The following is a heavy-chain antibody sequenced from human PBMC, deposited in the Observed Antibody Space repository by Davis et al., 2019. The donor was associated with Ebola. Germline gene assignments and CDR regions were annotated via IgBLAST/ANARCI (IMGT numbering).Heavy chain of an antibody. CDR2: TYYTSQWYN. J-gene: IGHJ3*02. CDR3: ARGWLRTGLDI. CDR1: GDSLSSRGAA. V-gene: IGHV6-1*01. Sequence: HSQTLSLTCSISGDSLSSRGAAWNCIRQSPSSGFECPGRTYYTSQWYNHYASSVKSRTTINPDTSKNQFSLQLNSVTPEDTAVYYCARGWLRTGLDIWGQGTMVIVSS. D-gene: IGHD5-24*01.